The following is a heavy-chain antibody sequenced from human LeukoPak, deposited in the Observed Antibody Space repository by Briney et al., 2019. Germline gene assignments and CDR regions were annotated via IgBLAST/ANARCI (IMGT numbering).Heavy chain of an antibody. CDR2: IKSDGSGI. V-gene: IGHV3-7*03. CDR1: EFPFSNSW. Sequence: PVWSLRLSCAVSEFPFSNSWMYWVRQAPGKGLEGVANIKSDGSGISYVDSVKGRFIISRDNARNSLYLQMNSLRVEDTAVYFCAGGNSMDVWGKGTAVTVPS. CDR3: AGGNSMDV. J-gene: IGHJ6*04. D-gene: IGHD1/OR15-1a*01.